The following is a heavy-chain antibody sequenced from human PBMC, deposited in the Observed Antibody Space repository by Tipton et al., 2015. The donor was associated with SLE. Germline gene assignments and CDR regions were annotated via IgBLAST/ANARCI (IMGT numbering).Heavy chain of an antibody. V-gene: IGHV4-39*07. J-gene: IGHJ5*02. Sequence: TLSLTCTVSGGSISSGSYYWTWIRQPPGKGLEWIGDIIQSGRTNYNPSLMSRVTMSMDTSRNQFSLKLTSVTAADTALYFCASPATYGSGSFDPWGEGTLVTVSS. D-gene: IGHD3-10*01. CDR3: ASPATYGSGSFDP. CDR1: GGSISSGSYY. CDR2: IIQSGRT.